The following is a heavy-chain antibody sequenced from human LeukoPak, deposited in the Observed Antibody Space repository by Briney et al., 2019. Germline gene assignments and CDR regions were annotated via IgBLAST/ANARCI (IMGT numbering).Heavy chain of an antibody. V-gene: IGHV3-7*01. D-gene: IGHD3-22*01. Sequence: GGSLRLSCAASGFTFSSYWMSWVRQAPGKGLEWVANIKQDGSEKYYVDSVKGRFTISRDNAKNSLYLQMNSLRAEDTAVYYCARDRSPWNYYDSSGYYPYYYYYGMDVWGQGTTVTVSS. CDR2: IKQDGSEK. CDR3: ARDRSPWNYYDSSGYYPYYYYYGMDV. J-gene: IGHJ6*02. CDR1: GFTFSSYW.